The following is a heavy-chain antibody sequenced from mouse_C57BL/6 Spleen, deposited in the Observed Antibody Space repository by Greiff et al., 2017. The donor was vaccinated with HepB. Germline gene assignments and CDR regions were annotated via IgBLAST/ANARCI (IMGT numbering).Heavy chain of an antibody. Sequence: EVQWVESGGGLVQPGGSLKLSCAASGFTFSDYYMYWVRQTPEKRLEWVAYISNGGGSTYYPDTVKGRFTISRDNAKNTLYLQMSRLKSEDTAMYYCARRAGYYFDYWGQGTTLTVSS. J-gene: IGHJ2*01. V-gene: IGHV5-12*01. CDR3: ARRAGYYFDY. CDR2: ISNGGGST. CDR1: GFTFSDYY. D-gene: IGHD3-3*01.